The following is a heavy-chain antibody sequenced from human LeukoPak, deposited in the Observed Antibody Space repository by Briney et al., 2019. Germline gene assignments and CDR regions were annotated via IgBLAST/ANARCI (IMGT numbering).Heavy chain of an antibody. CDR3: ARRGHYYGSGSYYKGIDY. CDR2: ISYDGSNK. J-gene: IGHJ4*02. D-gene: IGHD3-10*01. Sequence: PGGSLRLSCAASGFTFSSYAMHWVRQAPGKGLEWVAVISYDGSNKYYADSVKGRFTISRDNSKNTLYLQMNSLRAEDTAVYYCARRGHYYGSGSYYKGIDYWGQGTLVTVSS. V-gene: IGHV3-30-3*01. CDR1: GFTFSSYA.